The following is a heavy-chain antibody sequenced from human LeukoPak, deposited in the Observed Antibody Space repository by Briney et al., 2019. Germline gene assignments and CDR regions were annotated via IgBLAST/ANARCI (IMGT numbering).Heavy chain of an antibody. J-gene: IGHJ4*02. Sequence: PGGSLRLSCAASGFTFSSYAMSWVRQAPGKGLEWVSAISGSGGSTYYADSVKGRFTISRDNSKNTLYLQMNSLRAEDTAVYCCAKGGHITMIVVVFDYWGQGTLVTVSS. V-gene: IGHV3-23*01. CDR3: AKGGHITMIVVVFDY. CDR1: GFTFSSYA. CDR2: ISGSGGST. D-gene: IGHD3-22*01.